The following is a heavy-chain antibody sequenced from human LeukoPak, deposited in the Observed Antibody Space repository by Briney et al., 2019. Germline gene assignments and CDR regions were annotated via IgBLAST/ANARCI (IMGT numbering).Heavy chain of an antibody. J-gene: IGHJ1*01. CDR3: ASLTYYFDSSGYYPGYFQH. D-gene: IGHD3-22*01. CDR2: ISSSNSYT. V-gene: IGHV3-11*03. CDR1: GLTFSVYY. Sequence: GGSLRLSCAPSGLTFSVYYVSWIRQAPGKGLEWVTYISSSNSYTNYAHSVEGRFYADSVKGRFTISRDNAKNSLYLQMNSLRAEDTAVYYCASLTYYFDSSGYYPGYFQHWGQGTLVTVSS.